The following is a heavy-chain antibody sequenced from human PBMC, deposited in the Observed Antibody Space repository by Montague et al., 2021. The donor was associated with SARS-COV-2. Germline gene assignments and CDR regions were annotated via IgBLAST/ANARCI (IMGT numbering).Heavy chain of an antibody. CDR1: GEPISGFY. CDR3: AREVVLASYCFDY. J-gene: IGHJ4*02. D-gene: IGHD3-16*01. V-gene: IGHV4-4*07. CDR2: INTTGNT. Sequence: SETLSLTCTVSGEPISGFYWNWIRQPAGEGLEWIGRINTTGNTNYNPSLKSRVTMSVDTSKNQFSLKLTSVTAADTAVYYCAREVVLASYCFDYWGQGALVAVSS.